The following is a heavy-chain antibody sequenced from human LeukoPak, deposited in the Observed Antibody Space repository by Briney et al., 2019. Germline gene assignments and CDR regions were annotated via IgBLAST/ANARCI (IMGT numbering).Heavy chain of an antibody. Sequence: GASVKVSCKASGYTFTGYYMHWVRQAPGQGLEWMGRINPNSGGTNYAQKFQGRVTMTRDTSISTAYMELSRLRSDDTAVYYCARDRGSSITMVRGAGNWFDPWGQGTLVTVSS. D-gene: IGHD3-10*01. CDR1: GYTFTGYY. V-gene: IGHV1-2*06. CDR3: ARDRGSSITMVRGAGNWFDP. J-gene: IGHJ5*02. CDR2: INPNSGGT.